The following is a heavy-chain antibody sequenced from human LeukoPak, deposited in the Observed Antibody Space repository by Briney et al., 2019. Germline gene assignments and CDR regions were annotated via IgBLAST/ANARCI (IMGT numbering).Heavy chain of an antibody. CDR3: VKGRTRGD. D-gene: IGHD3-10*01. V-gene: IGHV3-23*01. J-gene: IGHJ4*02. CDR1: VLPFSSYA. Sequence: GGSLRLSCAASVLPFSSYAMLWVRQAPGKGLEWVSTISGSRGSTYYADAMKGRFTISRDNSKNTLYLQMNSLRAEDTAVYYCVKGRTRGDWGQGTLVTVSS. CDR2: ISGSRGST.